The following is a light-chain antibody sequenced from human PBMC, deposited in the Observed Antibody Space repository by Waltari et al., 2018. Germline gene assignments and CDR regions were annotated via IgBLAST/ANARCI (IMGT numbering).Light chain of an antibody. CDR2: GVT. J-gene: IGLJ2*01. CDR1: STDIGTYNV. V-gene: IGLV2-23*02. CDR3: CSYAGSMV. Sequence: QSALTQPASVSVSPGQSITISCTGSSTDIGTYNVVSWYQHHPGKAPKLIIYGVTNRPSGVSNRFSGSKSGNTASLTISGLQTEDEADYYCCSYAGSMVFGGGTKLTVL.